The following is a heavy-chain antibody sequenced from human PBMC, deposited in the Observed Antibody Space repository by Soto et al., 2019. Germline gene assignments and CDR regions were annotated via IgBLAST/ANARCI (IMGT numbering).Heavy chain of an antibody. Sequence: GGSLRLSCAASGFTFSRYWLTWVRQAPGKGLEGVANIKEDGSEIYYVDSVKGRFTTSRDNAKNSLYLQMNSLRAEDTAGYYCARVVSWRDYGDYIDCSGRGTMGPVSS. V-gene: IGHV3-7*03. CDR2: IKEDGSEI. J-gene: IGHJ4*02. CDR1: GFTFSRYW. CDR3: ARVVSWRDYGDYIDC. D-gene: IGHD4-17*01.